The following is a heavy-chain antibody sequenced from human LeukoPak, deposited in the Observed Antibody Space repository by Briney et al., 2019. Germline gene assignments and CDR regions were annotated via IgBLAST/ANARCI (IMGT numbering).Heavy chain of an antibody. J-gene: IGHJ4*02. CDR1: GFTVSSNY. CDR2: IYSGGST. CDR3: ARDRYDILTGYYLFDY. D-gene: IGHD3-9*01. V-gene: IGHV3-53*01. Sequence: GGSLRLSCAASGFTVSSNYMSWVRQAPGKVLEWVSVIYSGGSTYYADSVKGRFTISRDNSKNTLYLQMNSLRAEDTAVYYCARDRYDILTGYYLFDYWGQGTLVTVSS.